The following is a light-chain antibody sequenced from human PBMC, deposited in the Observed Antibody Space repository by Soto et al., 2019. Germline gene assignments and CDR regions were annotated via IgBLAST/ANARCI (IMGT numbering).Light chain of an antibody. Sequence: QSALTQPRSVSGSPGQSVTISCTGTSSDVGGYNYVSWYQQHPGKAPKLMIYDASKRPSGVPDRFSGSKSGNTASLTISGLQAEDEADYYCCSYAGSYTLYVFGTGTKVT. J-gene: IGLJ1*01. CDR1: SSDVGGYNY. CDR2: DAS. CDR3: CSYAGSYTLYV. V-gene: IGLV2-11*01.